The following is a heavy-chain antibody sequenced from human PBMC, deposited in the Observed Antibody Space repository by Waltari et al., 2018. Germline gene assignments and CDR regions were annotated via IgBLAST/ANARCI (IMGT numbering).Heavy chain of an antibody. J-gene: IGHJ5*02. CDR1: GYSFTSYW. Sequence: EVQLVQSGAEVKKPGESLKISCKGSGYSFTSYWIGWVRQMPGKGLEWMGIIYPGDSDTRYSPSFQGQGTISADKSISTAYLQWSSLKASDTAMYYCARLRERDCSGGSCYPRWFDPWGQGTLVTVSS. D-gene: IGHD2-15*01. CDR3: ARLRERDCSGGSCYPRWFDP. CDR2: IYPGDSDT. V-gene: IGHV5-51*01.